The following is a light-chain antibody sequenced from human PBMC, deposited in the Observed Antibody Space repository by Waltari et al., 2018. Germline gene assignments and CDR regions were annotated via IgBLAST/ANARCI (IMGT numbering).Light chain of an antibody. Sequence: DLVMTKSPLSLPVTPGETASISCRSSQSLLHSNGYNYLDWYLQKPGQSPQLLIYLGSNRASGVPDRFSGSGSGTDFTLKISRVEAEDVGVYYCMQALQTPLTFGGGTKVEIK. V-gene: IGKV2-28*01. CDR3: MQALQTPLT. CDR1: QSLLHSNGYNY. CDR2: LGS. J-gene: IGKJ4*01.